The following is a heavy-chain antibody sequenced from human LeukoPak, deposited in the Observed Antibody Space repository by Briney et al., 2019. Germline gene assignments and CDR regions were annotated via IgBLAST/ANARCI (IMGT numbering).Heavy chain of an antibody. CDR3: ARIWGSYRYFDY. V-gene: IGHV3-23*01. CDR2: ISGSGGTS. Sequence: GGSLRLSCAASGFTFSSHAMSWVRQAPGKGLEWVSGISGSGGTSYYADSVKGRFTISRDNAKNSLYLQMNSLRAEDTAVYFCARIWGSYRYFDYWGQGTLVTVSS. CDR1: GFTFSSHA. J-gene: IGHJ4*02. D-gene: IGHD3-16*02.